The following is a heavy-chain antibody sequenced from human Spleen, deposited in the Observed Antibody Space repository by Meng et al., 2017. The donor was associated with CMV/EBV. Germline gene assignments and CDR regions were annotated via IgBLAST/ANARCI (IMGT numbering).Heavy chain of an antibody. V-gene: IGHV4-39*01. CDR1: ISSSSYD. CDR3: ARPSWLGYCSSTSCETDY. CDR2: IYYSGST. J-gene: IGHJ4*02. D-gene: IGHD2-2*01. Sequence: ISSSSYDWGWIRQPPGKGLEWIGSIYYSGSTYYNPSLKSRVTISVDTSKNQFSLKLSSVTAADTAVYYCARPSWLGYCSSTSCETDYWGQGTLVTVSS.